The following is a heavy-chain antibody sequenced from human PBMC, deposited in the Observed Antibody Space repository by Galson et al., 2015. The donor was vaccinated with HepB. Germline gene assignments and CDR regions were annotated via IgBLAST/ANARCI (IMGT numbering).Heavy chain of an antibody. V-gene: IGHV1-3*01. CDR3: ARNASTGGFDF. J-gene: IGHJ4*02. Sequence: SVKVSCKASGYTFTTFPMHWVRQAPGRSLEWMGYISAANGDTEYSQKFQDRVTITSDTSANTAFMELSNLNSEDTAVYYCARNASTGGFDFWGQGALVTVSS. D-gene: IGHD1-14*01. CDR2: ISAANGDT. CDR1: GYTFTTFP.